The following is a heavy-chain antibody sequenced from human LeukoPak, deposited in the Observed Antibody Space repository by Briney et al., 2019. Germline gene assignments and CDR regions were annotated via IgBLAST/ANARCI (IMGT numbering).Heavy chain of an antibody. CDR1: GFTFSSYW. Sequence: PGGSLRLSCAASGFTFSSYWMHWVRQAPGEGLVWVSRINSDGSSTSYADSVKGRFTISRDNAKNTLYLQMNSLRAEDTAVYYCARGRPYYFDYWGQGTLVTVSS. J-gene: IGHJ4*02. V-gene: IGHV3-74*01. CDR3: ARGRPYYFDY. CDR2: INSDGSST. D-gene: IGHD6-6*01.